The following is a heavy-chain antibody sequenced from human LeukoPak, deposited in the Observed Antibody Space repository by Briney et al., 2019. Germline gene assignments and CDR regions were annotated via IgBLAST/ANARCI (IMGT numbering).Heavy chain of an antibody. Sequence: PSETLSLTCTVSGYSISSGYYWGWIRQPPGKGLECIANIYHSGTTFYNLSLKSRVTISLDTSKNQISLKLSSVTAADTAVYYCARDRGIMVRGGTDAFDIWGQGTMVTVSS. D-gene: IGHD3-10*01. CDR2: IYHSGTT. CDR3: ARDRGIMVRGGTDAFDI. J-gene: IGHJ3*02. V-gene: IGHV4-38-2*02. CDR1: GYSISSGYY.